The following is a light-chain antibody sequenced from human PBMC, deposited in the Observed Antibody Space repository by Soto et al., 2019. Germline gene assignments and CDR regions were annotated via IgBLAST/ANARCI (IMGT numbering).Light chain of an antibody. V-gene: IGKV3-15*01. CDR1: QSVPSR. Sequence: EVVITQSPAIVSVNPGEDVALSGRPSQSVPSRIAWYQQKPGQAPSLLIYGASTRATGVPDRFSGTGSGTEFTLTISSLKSEDYAVYYCQQYKYGPPIPFGQGTRLAIK. J-gene: IGKJ5*01. CDR2: GAS. CDR3: QQYKYGPPIP.